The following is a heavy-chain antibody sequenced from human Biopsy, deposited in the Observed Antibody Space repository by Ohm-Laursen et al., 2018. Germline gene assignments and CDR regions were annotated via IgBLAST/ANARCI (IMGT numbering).Heavy chain of an antibody. CDR3: AGDINNWNVNY. CDR1: GYTLTDLS. J-gene: IGHJ4*02. V-gene: IGHV1-24*01. D-gene: IGHD1-20*01. Sequence: ASVKVSCKVSGYTLTDLSMHWVRQAPGKGLEWMGGFAPENGKTIYAQKFQGRVTMTEDTSTDTAYMELSNLRSEDTAVYYCAGDINNWNVNYWGQGTLVTVPS. CDR2: FAPENGKT.